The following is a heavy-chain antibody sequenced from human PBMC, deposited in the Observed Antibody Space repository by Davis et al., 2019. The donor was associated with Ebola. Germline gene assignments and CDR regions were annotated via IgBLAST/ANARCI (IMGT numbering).Heavy chain of an antibody. CDR2: ISSDSDYI. CDR1: GFTFSTYS. J-gene: IGHJ4*02. Sequence: GESLKISCAASGFTFSTYSMSWVRQAPGKGLEWVSSISSDSDYIYYADSAKGRFTISRDNAKNSLYLQMNSLRSDDTAVYYCARAQFPTTSDHWGQGTLVTVSS. V-gene: IGHV3-21*04. D-gene: IGHD1-1*01. CDR3: ARAQFPTTSDH.